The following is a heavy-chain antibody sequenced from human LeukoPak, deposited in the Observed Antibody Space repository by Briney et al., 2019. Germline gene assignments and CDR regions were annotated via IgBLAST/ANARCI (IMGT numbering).Heavy chain of an antibody. Sequence: ASVKVSCKASGYTFTGDYMYWVRQAPGQGLEWMGWINPNSGGTNYAQKFQGRVTMTRDTSISTAYMELSRLRSDDTAVYYCARDSTVTTGPYYFDYWGQGTLVTVSS. CDR2: INPNSGGT. J-gene: IGHJ4*02. D-gene: IGHD4-17*01. V-gene: IGHV1-2*02. CDR1: GYTFTGDY. CDR3: ARDSTVTTGPYYFDY.